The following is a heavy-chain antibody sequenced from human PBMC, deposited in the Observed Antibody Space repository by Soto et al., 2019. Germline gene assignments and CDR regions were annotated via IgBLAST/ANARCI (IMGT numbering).Heavy chain of an antibody. CDR2: ISWNSGSI. D-gene: IGHD4-17*01. CDR3: AKDHGDYAFDI. J-gene: IGHJ3*02. Sequence: EVQLVESGGGLVQPGRSLRLSCAASGFTFDDYAMHWVRQAPGKGLEWVSGISWNSGSIGYADSVKGRFTISRDNAKNSLYLQMNSLRAEDTALYYCAKDHGDYAFDIWGQGTMVTVSS. V-gene: IGHV3-9*01. CDR1: GFTFDDYA.